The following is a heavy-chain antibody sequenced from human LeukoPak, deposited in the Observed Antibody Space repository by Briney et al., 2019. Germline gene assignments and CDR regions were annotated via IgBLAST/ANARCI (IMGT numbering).Heavy chain of an antibody. CDR3: ARDAIESDYGVF. CDR2: IYYSGSA. Sequence: TSQTLSLTCTVSGGSISSGGYYWSWIRQHPGKGLEWIGYIYYSGSAYYNPSLKSRVTISVDTSKNQFSLKLSSVTAADTAVYYCARDAIESDYGVFWGQGTLATVSS. V-gene: IGHV4-31*03. D-gene: IGHD4-17*01. CDR1: GGSISSGGYY. J-gene: IGHJ4*02.